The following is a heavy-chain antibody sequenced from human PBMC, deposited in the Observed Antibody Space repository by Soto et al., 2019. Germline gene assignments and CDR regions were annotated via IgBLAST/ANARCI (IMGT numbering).Heavy chain of an antibody. V-gene: IGHV3-15*01. Sequence: EVQLVESGGGLVKPGGSLRLSCAASGFTFSNAWMSWVRQAPGKGLEWVGRIKRKTDGGTTDYAAPVKGRFTISRDDSKNTLYLQMNSLKTDDTAVYYCTKDDPLNKYWGQGTLVTVSS. CDR2: IKRKTDGGTT. CDR3: TKDDPLNKY. CDR1: GFTFSNAW. J-gene: IGHJ4*02.